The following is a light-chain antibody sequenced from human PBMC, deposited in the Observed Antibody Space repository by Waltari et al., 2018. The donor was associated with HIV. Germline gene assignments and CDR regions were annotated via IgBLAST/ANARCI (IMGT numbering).Light chain of an antibody. CDR1: SSDVGGFDF. J-gene: IGLJ1*01. CDR2: DVN. Sequence: QSALTQPASVSGSPGQSITISCTGTSSDVGGFDFVSWYQQFPGKAPNVVIYDVNNRPAGVSDRCSGSKSGNTASLTIVGRQAEDEADYDGDSHTNTFTRVFGTGTRVTVL. CDR3: DSHTNTFTRV. V-gene: IGLV2-14*01.